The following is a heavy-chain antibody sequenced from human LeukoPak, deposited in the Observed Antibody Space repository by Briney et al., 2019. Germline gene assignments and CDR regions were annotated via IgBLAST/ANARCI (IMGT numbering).Heavy chain of an antibody. V-gene: IGHV3-7*01. CDR1: GFTFNTYT. D-gene: IGHD4-23*01. CDR2: IKQDGSEK. CDR3: AREVTPYY. Sequence: GGSLRLSCAASGFTFNTYTMNWVRQAPGKGLEWVANIKQDGSEKYYVDSVKGRFTISRDNAKNSLFLQMNSLRAEDTAVYYFAREVTPYYWGQGTLVTVSS. J-gene: IGHJ4*02.